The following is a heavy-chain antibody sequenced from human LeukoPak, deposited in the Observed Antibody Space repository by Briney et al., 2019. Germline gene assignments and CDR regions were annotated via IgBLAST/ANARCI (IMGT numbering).Heavy chain of an antibody. V-gene: IGHV3-30*03. CDR1: GFTFSSYG. D-gene: IGHD4-23*01. CDR3: ARDFRATVVTSAPDAFDI. CDR2: ISYDGSNK. Sequence: GGSLRLSCAASGFTFSSYGMHWVRQAPGKGLEWVAVISYDGSNKYYADSVKGRFTISRDNSKNTLYLQMNSLRAEDTAVYYCARDFRATVVTSAPDAFDIWGQGTMVTVSS. J-gene: IGHJ3*02.